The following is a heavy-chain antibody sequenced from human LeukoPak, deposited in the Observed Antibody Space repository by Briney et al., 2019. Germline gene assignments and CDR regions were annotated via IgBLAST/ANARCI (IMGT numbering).Heavy chain of an antibody. D-gene: IGHD1-7*01. V-gene: IGHV4-31*03. CDR3: ARDRAGTFDY. J-gene: IGHJ4*02. Sequence: SVTLSLTCTVSGGSISSGGYYWSWIRQHPGKGLEWIGYIYYSGSTYYNPSLKSRVTISVDTSKNQFSLKLSSVTAADTAVYYCARDRAGTFDYWGQGTLVTVSS. CDR1: GGSISSGGYY. CDR2: IYYSGST.